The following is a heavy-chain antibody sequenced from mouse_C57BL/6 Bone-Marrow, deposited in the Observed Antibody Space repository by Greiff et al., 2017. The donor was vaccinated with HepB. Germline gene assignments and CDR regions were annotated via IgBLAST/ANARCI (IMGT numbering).Heavy chain of an antibody. CDR3: TTEQAWFAY. CDR1: GFNIKDDY. J-gene: IGHJ3*01. Sequence: VQLQQSGAELVRPGASVKLSCTASGFNIKDDYMHWVKQRPEQGLEWIGWIDPENGDTEYASKFQGKATITADTSSNTAYLQLSSLTSEDTAVYYCTTEQAWFAYWGQGTLVTVSA. V-gene: IGHV14-4*01. CDR2: IDPENGDT.